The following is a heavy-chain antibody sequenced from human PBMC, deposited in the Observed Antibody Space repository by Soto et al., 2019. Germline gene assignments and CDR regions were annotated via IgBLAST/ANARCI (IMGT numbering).Heavy chain of an antibody. CDR3: ARATPFGSSGWFSYYFDY. CDR1: GGSISSGGYY. V-gene: IGHV4-31*03. CDR2: IYYSGST. Sequence: SETLSLTCTVSGGSISSGGYYWSWIRQHPGKGLEWIGYIYYSGSTYYNPSLKSRVTISVDTSKNQFSLKLGSVTAADTAVYYCARATPFGSSGWFSYYFDYWGQGTLVTVSS. J-gene: IGHJ4*02. D-gene: IGHD6-19*01.